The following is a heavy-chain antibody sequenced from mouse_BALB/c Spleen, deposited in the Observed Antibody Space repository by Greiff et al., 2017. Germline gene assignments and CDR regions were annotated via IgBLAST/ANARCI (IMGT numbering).Heavy chain of an antibody. D-gene: IGHD2-10*02. J-gene: IGHJ3*01. CDR3: GRSRGGYGNYGAWFAY. CDR1: GYSFTGYF. Sequence: VQLQQSGPELVKPGASVKISCKASGYSFTGYFMNWVKQSHGKSLEWIGRINPYNGDTFYNQKFKGKATLTVDKSSSTAHMELLSLTSEDSAVYYGGRSRGGYGNYGAWFAYWGQGTLVTVSA. V-gene: IGHV1-37*01. CDR2: INPYNGDT.